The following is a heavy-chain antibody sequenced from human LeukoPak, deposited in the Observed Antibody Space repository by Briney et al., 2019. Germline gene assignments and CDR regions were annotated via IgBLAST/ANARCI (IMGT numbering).Heavy chain of an antibody. D-gene: IGHD3-10*01. CDR1: GGSLSSGRYY. CDR2: IYYSGST. J-gene: IGHJ6*01. Sequence: SQTLSPTCTVSGGSLSSGRYYWSWIRETPGKGLEWFGHIYYSGSTKSNPSLKRRVTISVDTSKNQFSLKLRSVTAADTAVYYCARYRMVRGVITHYYYYGMDVWGQGTTVTVSS. V-gene: IGHV4-61*01. CDR3: ARYRMVRGVITHYYYYGMDV.